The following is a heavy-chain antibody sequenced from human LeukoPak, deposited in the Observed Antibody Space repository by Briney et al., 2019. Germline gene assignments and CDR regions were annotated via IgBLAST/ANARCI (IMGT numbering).Heavy chain of an antibody. Sequence: GGSLRLSCAASGFTFSSYAMSWVRQAPGQGLEWVSSISDSGGSAYYADSVKGRFTIPRDNSKSTVFLQMNSLRAEDTATYYCAKGGGTTGGSSGYWGQGALVTVSS. V-gene: IGHV3-23*01. D-gene: IGHD2-15*01. CDR3: AKGGGTTGGSSGY. J-gene: IGHJ4*02. CDR1: GFTFSSYA. CDR2: ISDSGGSA.